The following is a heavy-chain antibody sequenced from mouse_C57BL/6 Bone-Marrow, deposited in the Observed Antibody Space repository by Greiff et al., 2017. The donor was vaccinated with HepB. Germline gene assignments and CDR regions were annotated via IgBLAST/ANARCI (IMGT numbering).Heavy chain of an antibody. D-gene: IGHD1-2*01. CDR3: ASSHLSITTGSFYYAMDY. J-gene: IGHJ4*01. CDR2: INPNNGGT. CDR1: GYTFTDYN. V-gene: IGHV1-22*01. Sequence: VQLQQSGPELVKPGASVKMSCKASGYTFTDYNMHWVKQSHGKSLEWIGYINPNNGGTSYNQKFKGKATLTVNKSSSTAYMELRSLTSEDSAVYDCASSHLSITTGSFYYAMDYWGQGTSVTVSS.